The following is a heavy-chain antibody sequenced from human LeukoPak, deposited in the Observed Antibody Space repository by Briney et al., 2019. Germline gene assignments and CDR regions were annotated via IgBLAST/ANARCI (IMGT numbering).Heavy chain of an antibody. Sequence: GGSLRLSCVASGFTLGSYSMNWVRQAPGKGLEWVSYITLSSTTIYYADSVKGRFTISRDNAKNSLYLQVNSLRDEDTAVYYCARGHSMNVWGQGTTVTVSS. CDR1: GFTLGSYS. CDR2: ITLSSTTI. V-gene: IGHV3-48*02. J-gene: IGHJ6*02. CDR3: ARGHSMNV.